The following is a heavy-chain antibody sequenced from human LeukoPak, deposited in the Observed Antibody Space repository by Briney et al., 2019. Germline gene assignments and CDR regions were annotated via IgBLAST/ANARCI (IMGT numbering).Heavy chain of an antibody. CDR1: GGSISTSNW. Sequence: PSETLSLTCAVSGGSISTSNWWSWVRQPPGKGLEWIGKIYHSGSTNYNPSLKSRVNISVDKSKNQFSLNLSSVTAADTAVYYCARGSRELYYFDYWGQGTLVTVSS. D-gene: IGHD1-7*01. V-gene: IGHV4-4*02. J-gene: IGHJ4*02. CDR2: IYHSGST. CDR3: ARGSRELYYFDY.